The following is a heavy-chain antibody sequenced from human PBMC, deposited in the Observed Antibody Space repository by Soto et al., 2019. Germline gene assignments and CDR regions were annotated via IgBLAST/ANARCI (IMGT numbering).Heavy chain of an antibody. Sequence: GGSLRLSCTASGFTFSSYAMSWVRQAPGKGLEWVSAITSEGGTTFYADSVKGRFTISRDNFKSTLYLQMNSLRAEDTALYYCAKDQRPSSGGVIASFDCWGQGTLVTVSS. CDR3: AKDQRPSSGGVIASFDC. V-gene: IGHV3-23*01. J-gene: IGHJ4*02. CDR2: ITSEGGTT. CDR1: GFTFSSYA. D-gene: IGHD3-16*02.